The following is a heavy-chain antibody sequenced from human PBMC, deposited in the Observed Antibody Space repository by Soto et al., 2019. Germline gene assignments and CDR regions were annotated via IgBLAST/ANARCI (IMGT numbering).Heavy chain of an antibody. V-gene: IGHV4-34*01. D-gene: IGHD3-22*01. CDR2: INHSGST. J-gene: IGHJ5*02. Sequence: ASETLSLTCAVYGGSFSGYYWSWIRQPPGKGLEWIGEINHSGSTNYNPSLKSRVTISVDTSKNQFSLKLSSVTAADTAVYYCARSHQYYYDSSGYSNNWFDPWGQGTLVTVSS. CDR3: ARSHQYYYDSSGYSNNWFDP. CDR1: GGSFSGYY.